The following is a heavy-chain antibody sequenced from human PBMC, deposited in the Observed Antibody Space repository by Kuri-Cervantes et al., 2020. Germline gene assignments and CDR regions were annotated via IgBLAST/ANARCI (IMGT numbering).Heavy chain of an antibody. CDR1: GFTFSSYS. Sequence: GGSLRLSCAASGFTFSSYSMNWVRQAPGKGLEWVSYISSGSSTIYYADSVKGRFTISRDNAKNSLYLQMNSLRAEDTAVYYCARVEGKSDAFDIWGQGTMVTVSS. CDR2: ISSGSSTI. V-gene: IGHV3-48*04. CDR3: ARVEGKSDAFDI. J-gene: IGHJ3*02. D-gene: IGHD5-24*01.